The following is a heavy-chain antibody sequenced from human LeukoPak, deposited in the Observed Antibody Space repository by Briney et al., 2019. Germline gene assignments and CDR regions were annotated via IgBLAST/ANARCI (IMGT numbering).Heavy chain of an antibody. CDR1: GGSISSSSYY. V-gene: IGHV4-39*07. CDR2: IYYSGST. Sequence: SETLSLTCTVSGGSISSSSYYWGWIRQPPGKGLEWIGSIYYSGSTYYNPSLKSRVTISVDTSKNQFSLKLSSVTAADTAVYYCARDSDNYVNGAFDIWGQGTMVTVSS. D-gene: IGHD4-11*01. J-gene: IGHJ3*02. CDR3: ARDSDNYVNGAFDI.